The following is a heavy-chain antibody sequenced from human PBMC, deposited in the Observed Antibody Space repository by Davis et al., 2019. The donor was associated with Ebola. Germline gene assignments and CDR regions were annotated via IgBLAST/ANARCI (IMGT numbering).Heavy chain of an antibody. J-gene: IGHJ5*02. D-gene: IGHD2-2*01. V-gene: IGHV4-59*01. Sequence: PGGSLRLSCTVSGGSISSYYWSWIRQPPGKGLEWIGYIYYSGSTNYNPSLKSRVTISVDTSKNQFSLKLSSVTAADTAVYYCARQKYHVPPNWFDPWGQGTLVTVSS. CDR2: IYYSGST. CDR1: GGSISSYY. CDR3: ARQKYHVPPNWFDP.